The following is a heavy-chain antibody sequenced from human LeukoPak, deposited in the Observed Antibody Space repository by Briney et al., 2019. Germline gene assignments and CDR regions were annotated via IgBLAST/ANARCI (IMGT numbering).Heavy chain of an antibody. D-gene: IGHD4-17*01. CDR2: MSYDESKK. J-gene: IGHJ5*02. CDR3: ARQMTTGNWFDP. V-gene: IGHV3-30*04. CDR1: GFTFSTYA. Sequence: GGSLRLSCAASGFTFSTYAMHWVRQAPGKGLEWVAVMSYDESKKYYADSVTGRFTSSRDNSKNTLYLQMNSLRVEDTAVYYCARQMTTGNWFDPWGQGTLVTVSS.